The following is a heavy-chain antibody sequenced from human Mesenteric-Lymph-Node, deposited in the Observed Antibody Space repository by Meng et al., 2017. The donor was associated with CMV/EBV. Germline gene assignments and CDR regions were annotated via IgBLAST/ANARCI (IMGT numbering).Heavy chain of an antibody. V-gene: IGHV5-51*01. D-gene: IGHD2-8*01. CDR2: IYPGDSDS. CDR3: ARLLYSNADAFDI. Sequence: GGSLRLSCKGSGYRFTTYWIGWVRQMPGKGLEWMGIIYPGDSDSRYSPSFQGQVTMSADKSISTASLQWSSLKASDTAMYYCARLLYSNADAFDIWGQGTMVTVSS. CDR1: GYRFTTYW. J-gene: IGHJ3*02.